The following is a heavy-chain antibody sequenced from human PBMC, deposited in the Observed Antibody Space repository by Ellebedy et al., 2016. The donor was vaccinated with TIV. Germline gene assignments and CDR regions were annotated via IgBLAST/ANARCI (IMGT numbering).Heavy chain of an antibody. CDR3: ARWGMVATIIDS. V-gene: IGHV3-23*01. Sequence: GESLKISXAASGFPFNVFAMSWVRQAPGKGLEWVSAISGSDHSTYYADSVKGRFTISRDFSNNTLYLQMNSLRAEDTAVYYCARWGMVATIIDSWGQGTLVTVSS. J-gene: IGHJ4*02. CDR2: ISGSDHST. CDR1: GFPFNVFA. D-gene: IGHD5-12*01.